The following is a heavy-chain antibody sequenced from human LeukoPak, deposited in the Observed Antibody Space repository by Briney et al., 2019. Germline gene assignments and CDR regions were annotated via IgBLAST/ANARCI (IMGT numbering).Heavy chain of an antibody. Sequence: SETLSLTCAVYGGSFSGYYWSWIRQPPGKGLEWIGEVNHSGSTNYNPSLKSRVTISVDTSKNQFSLKLSSVTAADTAVYYCARGSESIFDIWGQGTLVTVSS. CDR2: VNHSGST. J-gene: IGHJ4*02. V-gene: IGHV4-34*01. D-gene: IGHD3-10*01. CDR3: ARGSESIFDI. CDR1: GGSFSGYY.